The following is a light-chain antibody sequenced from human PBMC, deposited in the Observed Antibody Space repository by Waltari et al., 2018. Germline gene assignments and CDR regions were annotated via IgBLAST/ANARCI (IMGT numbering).Light chain of an antibody. CDR1: SSDVGKYNL. V-gene: IGLV2-23*02. J-gene: IGLJ2*01. Sequence: QSALTQPASVSGSPGQSLTISCTGTSSDVGKYNLVSWYQQHPGKVPKVMIYEVTKRPSGVSNRFSGSKSGNTASLTISGLQAEDEAEYYCCSYAGSGIVIFGGGTKLTVL. CDR3: CSYAGSGIVI. CDR2: EVT.